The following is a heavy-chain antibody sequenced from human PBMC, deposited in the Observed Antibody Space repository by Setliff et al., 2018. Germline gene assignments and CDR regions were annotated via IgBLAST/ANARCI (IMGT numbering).Heavy chain of an antibody. V-gene: IGHV1-2*02. CDR1: GYTSGAHY. D-gene: IGHD3-10*01. J-gene: IGHJ6*03. Sequence: ASVKVSCKASGYTSGAHYIHWVRQAPGQGFEWMGWINPNSGDTNYAQNFQGRVTMTRDTSINTVYMDLSGLTSDDTAVYCCARVLFGVNDGLYHYFNMDIWGKGTTVTVSS. CDR2: INPNSGDT. CDR3: ARVLFGVNDGLYHYFNMDI.